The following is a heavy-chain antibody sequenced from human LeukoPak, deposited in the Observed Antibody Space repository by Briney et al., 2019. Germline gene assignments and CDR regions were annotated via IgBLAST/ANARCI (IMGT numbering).Heavy chain of an antibody. D-gene: IGHD2-15*01. Sequence: GGSLRLSCAPSGFTFCNYAMSWVRQAPGGGLEWVSAIRGSGDTTFRADSVKGRFTTSRDNSKNTLSLQMSGLRVEDSAVYFCAKDTSAWWYHRAYMNVWGTGTTVTVSS. J-gene: IGHJ6*03. CDR3: AKDTSAWWYHRAYMNV. CDR1: GFTFCNYA. V-gene: IGHV3-23*01. CDR2: IRGSGDTT.